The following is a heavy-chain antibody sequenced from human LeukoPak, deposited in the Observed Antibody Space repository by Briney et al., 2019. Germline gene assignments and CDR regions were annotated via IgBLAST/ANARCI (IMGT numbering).Heavy chain of an antibody. D-gene: IGHD2-21*02. CDR3: KKADQRDIVVVTANKELLLSYYFDY. V-gene: IGHV3-23*01. CDR2: VSGSGGST. J-gene: IGHJ4*02. CDR1: GFTFANYL. Sequence: PGGSLRLSCAASGFTFANYLMSWVRQTPGKGLEWVSSVSGSGGSTYYADSVKGRFTISRDNSKNTLYLQMNSLRAEDTAVYYCKKADQRDIVVVTANKELLLSYYFDYWGQGTLVTVSS.